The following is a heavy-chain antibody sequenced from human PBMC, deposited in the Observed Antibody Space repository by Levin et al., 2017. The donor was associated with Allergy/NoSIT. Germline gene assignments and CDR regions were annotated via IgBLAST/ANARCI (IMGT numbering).Heavy chain of an antibody. CDR2: IYYSGST. J-gene: IGHJ5*02. V-gene: IGHV4-39*01. Sequence: ASETLSLTCTVSGGSISSSSYYRGWIRQPPGKGLEWIGSIYYSGSTYYNPSLKSRVTISVDTSKNQFSLKLSSVTAADTAVYYCARQLGDRGVISYWFDPWGQGTLVTVSS. CDR3: ARQLGDRGVISYWFDP. D-gene: IGHD3-10*01. CDR1: GGSISSSSYY.